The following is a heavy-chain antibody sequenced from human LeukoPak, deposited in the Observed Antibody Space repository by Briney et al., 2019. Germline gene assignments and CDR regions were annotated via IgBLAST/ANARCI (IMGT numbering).Heavy chain of an antibody. Sequence: SETLSLTCTVSGGSISSSSYYWGWIRQPPGKGLEWIGSIYYSGSTYYNPSLKSRVTISVDTSKNQFSLKLSSVTAADTAVYYCARGSSSGWSPDYFDYWGQGTLVTVSS. V-gene: IGHV4-39*01. CDR3: ARGSSSGWSPDYFDY. CDR2: IYYSGST. CDR1: GGSISSSSYY. J-gene: IGHJ4*02. D-gene: IGHD6-19*01.